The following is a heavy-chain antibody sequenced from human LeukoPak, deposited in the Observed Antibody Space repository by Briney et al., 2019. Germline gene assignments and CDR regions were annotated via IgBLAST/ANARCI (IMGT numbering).Heavy chain of an antibody. CDR2: INSDGSST. Sequence: GGSLRLSCAASGFTFSSYWMHWVRQAPGKGLAWVSRINSDGSSTSYADSVKGRFTISRDNAKNTLYLQMNSLRAEDTAVYYCARDLGYSSSGFDYWGQGTLVTVSS. D-gene: IGHD6-13*01. V-gene: IGHV3-74*01. J-gene: IGHJ4*02. CDR3: ARDLGYSSSGFDY. CDR1: GFTFSSYW.